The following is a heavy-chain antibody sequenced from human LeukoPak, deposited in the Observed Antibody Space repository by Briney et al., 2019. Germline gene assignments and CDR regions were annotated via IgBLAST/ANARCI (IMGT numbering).Heavy chain of an antibody. CDR2: IHPNSGAT. D-gene: IGHD3-22*01. J-gene: IGHJ5*02. V-gene: IGHV1-2*02. CDR1: GYTFTGYY. Sequence: ASVKVSCKASGYTFTGYYIHWVRQAPGQGFEWMGWIHPNSGATGYAQNFQGRVTMTRDTSISTAYMDLSRLRSDDTAVYYCARDEGRYSRGYYPNWFDPWGQGTLVTVSS. CDR3: ARDEGRYSRGYYPNWFDP.